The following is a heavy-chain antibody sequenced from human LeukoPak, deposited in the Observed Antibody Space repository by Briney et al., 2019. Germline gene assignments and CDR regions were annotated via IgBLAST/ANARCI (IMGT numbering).Heavy chain of an antibody. V-gene: IGHV4-59*12. CDR1: GGSINSYF. Sequence: SETLSLTCTVSGGSINSYFWSWIRQPPGKALEWIGYIYSSGSTSYNPSLKSRVTISVDTSKNQFSLKLSSVAAADTAVYYCARGGWLQAFDIWGQGTMVTVSS. CDR3: ARGGWLQAFDI. J-gene: IGHJ3*02. D-gene: IGHD5-24*01. CDR2: IYSSGST.